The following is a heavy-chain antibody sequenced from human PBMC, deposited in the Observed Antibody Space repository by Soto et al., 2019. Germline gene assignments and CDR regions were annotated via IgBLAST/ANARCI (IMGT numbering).Heavy chain of an antibody. J-gene: IGHJ5*02. D-gene: IGHD4-17*01. Sequence: GGSLRLSCAASGFTFSSYAMSWVRQAPGKGLEWVSAISGSGGSTYYADSVKGRFTISRDNSKNTLYLQMNSLRAEDTAVYYCAKDREAPPPDYGGYNWFDPWGQGTLVTVSS. V-gene: IGHV3-23*01. CDR1: GFTFSSYA. CDR2: ISGSGGST. CDR3: AKDREAPPPDYGGYNWFDP.